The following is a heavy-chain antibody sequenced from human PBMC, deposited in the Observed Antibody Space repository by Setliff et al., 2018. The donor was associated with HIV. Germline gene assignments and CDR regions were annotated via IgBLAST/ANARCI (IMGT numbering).Heavy chain of an antibody. D-gene: IGHD2-21*02. CDR1: GGSISSYY. CDR2: IYPSGST. V-gene: IGHV4-4*07. CDR3: ARGRHAVVVTALEHDY. Sequence: SETLSLTCTVSGGSISSYYWNWIRQPAGKGLEWIGHIYPSGSTNYNPSLKSRVTMSVDTSKNQFSLKLSSVTAADTAVYYCARGRHAVVVTALEHDYWGQGTLVTVSS. J-gene: IGHJ4*02.